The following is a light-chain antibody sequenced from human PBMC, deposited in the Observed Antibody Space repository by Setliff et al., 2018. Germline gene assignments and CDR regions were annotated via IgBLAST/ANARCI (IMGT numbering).Light chain of an antibody. CDR3: QVWNTDTDHPGNV. Sequence: SYELTQPPSVSVAPGKTARITCGGDNIGSKRVNWYYQKPGQAPVLVIYYDSDRPSGIPDRFSASNSGNTATLTISSVEVGDEADYYCQVWNTDTDHPGNVFGTGTKVTVL. V-gene: IGLV3-21*04. CDR2: YDS. CDR1: NIGSKR. J-gene: IGLJ1*01.